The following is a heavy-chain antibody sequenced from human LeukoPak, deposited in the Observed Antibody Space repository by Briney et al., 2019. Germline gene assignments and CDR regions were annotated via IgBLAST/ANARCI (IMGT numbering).Heavy chain of an antibody. D-gene: IGHD4-17*01. CDR3: AKYRGLYGDSDFDY. J-gene: IGHJ4*02. V-gene: IGHV3-23*01. Sequence: GGSLRLSCAASGFTFSSYAMNWVRQAPGKGLEWVSGISASGGRTYYADSVKGRFTISRDNYKNTLYLQMNSLRAEDTAVYYCAKYRGLYGDSDFDYWGQGTLVTVSS. CDR2: ISASGGRT. CDR1: GFTFSSYA.